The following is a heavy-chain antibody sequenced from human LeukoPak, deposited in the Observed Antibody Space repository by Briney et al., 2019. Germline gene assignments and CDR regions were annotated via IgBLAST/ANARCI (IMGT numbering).Heavy chain of an antibody. D-gene: IGHD3-10*01. CDR1: GDSISGSNW. J-gene: IGHJ4*02. Sequence: SETLSLTCVVSGDSISGSNWWSWVRQPPGKGLEWIGEIYHRGSTNYNPSLKNRVTISVDKSKNQFSLKLSSVTAADTAVYYCARRRYGSGSYLYWGQGTLVTVSS. V-gene: IGHV4-4*02. CDR2: IYHRGST. CDR3: ARRRYGSGSYLY.